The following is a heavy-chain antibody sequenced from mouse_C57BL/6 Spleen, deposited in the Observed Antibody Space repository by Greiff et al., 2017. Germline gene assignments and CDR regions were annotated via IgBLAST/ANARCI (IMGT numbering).Heavy chain of an antibody. CDR2: IDPSDSYT. J-gene: IGHJ2*01. V-gene: IGHV1-69*01. CDR3: ARREYYGSSYPYYFDD. Sequence: VQLQQPGAELVMPGASVKLSCKASGYTFTSYWMHWVKQRPGQGLEWIGEIDPSDSYTNYNQKFKGKSTLTVDKSSSAAYMQLSSLTSEDSTVYYGARREYYGSSYPYYFDDWGKGTTLTVSS. D-gene: IGHD1-1*01. CDR1: GYTFTSYW.